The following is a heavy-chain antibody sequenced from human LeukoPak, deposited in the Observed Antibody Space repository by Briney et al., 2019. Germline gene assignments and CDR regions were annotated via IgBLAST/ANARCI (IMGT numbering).Heavy chain of an antibody. V-gene: IGHV4-59*08. D-gene: IGHD6-19*01. J-gene: IGHJ4*02. Sequence: KSSETLSLTCNVSGASMSSNYWSWIRQPPGKGLEWIGHIYYSGNTNYNPSLESRVTISLDTSKNQFSLRLSSVTAADTAVYFCARHYSSAWSHFDFWGQGTLVTVSS. CDR2: IYYSGNT. CDR1: GASMSSNY. CDR3: ARHYSSAWSHFDF.